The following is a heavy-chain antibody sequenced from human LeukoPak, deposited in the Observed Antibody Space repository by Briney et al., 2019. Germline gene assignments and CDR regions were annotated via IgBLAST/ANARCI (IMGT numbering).Heavy chain of an antibody. D-gene: IGHD2-15*01. Sequence: PGGSLRLSCAASGFTFSSYAMHWVRQAPGKGLEWVAVISYDGSNKYYADSVKGRFTISRDNSKNTLYLQMNSLRAEDTAVYYCARDGGRYCSGGSCYYLDYWGQGTLVTVSS. CDR1: GFTFSSYA. V-gene: IGHV3-30*04. CDR3: ARDGGRYCSGGSCYYLDY. J-gene: IGHJ4*02. CDR2: ISYDGSNK.